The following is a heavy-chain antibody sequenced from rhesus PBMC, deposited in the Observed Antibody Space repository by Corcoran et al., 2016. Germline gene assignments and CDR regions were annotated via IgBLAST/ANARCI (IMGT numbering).Heavy chain of an antibody. D-gene: IGHD5-24*01. V-gene: IGHV4S12*01. Sequence: QVQLQESGPGIMKPSETLSLTCAVSGGTISSGYYYWSWIRPPPGKGLEWIWGIYRNSESTNYNPTLKRRITMSKDTPKSKFSRKLSSVTATDTAVYYCARLGTHRFDVWGPGVLVSVSS. CDR2: IYRNSEST. J-gene: IGHJ5-1*01. CDR3: ARLGTHRFDV. CDR1: GGTISSGYYY.